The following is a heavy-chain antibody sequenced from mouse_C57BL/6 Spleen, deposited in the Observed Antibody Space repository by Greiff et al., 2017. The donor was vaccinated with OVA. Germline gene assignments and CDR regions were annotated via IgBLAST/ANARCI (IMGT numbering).Heavy chain of an antibody. CDR3: ARGDLLSVRDAMDY. V-gene: IGHV1-53*01. Sequence: QVQLKESGTELVKPGASVKLSCKASGYTFTSYWMHWVKQRPGQGLEWIGNINPSNGGTNYNEKFKSKATLTVDKSSSTAYMQLSSLTSEDSAVYYCARGDLLSVRDAMDYWGQGTSVTVAS. CDR1: GYTFTSYW. J-gene: IGHJ4*01. CDR2: INPSNGGT. D-gene: IGHD1-1*02.